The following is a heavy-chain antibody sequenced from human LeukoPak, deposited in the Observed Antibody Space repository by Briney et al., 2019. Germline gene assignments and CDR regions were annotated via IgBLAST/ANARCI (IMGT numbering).Heavy chain of an antibody. Sequence: GGSLRLSCAASGFTFSSYDMHWVRQPKGEGLQWVSGIGSGGDTYYAGSVKGRLSISRENAKNSLYLQINSLRAGDTAVYFCARGANLGFDPWGQGTLVTVSS. V-gene: IGHV3-13*04. CDR2: IGSGGDT. CDR3: ARGANLGFDP. J-gene: IGHJ5*02. CDR1: GFTFSSYD. D-gene: IGHD5-24*01.